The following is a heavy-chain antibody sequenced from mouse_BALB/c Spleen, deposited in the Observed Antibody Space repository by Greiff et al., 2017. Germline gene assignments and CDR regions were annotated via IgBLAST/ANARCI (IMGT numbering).Heavy chain of an antibody. CDR2: ISSGGGST. Sequence: EVKLVESGGGLVKPGGSLKLSCAASGFAFSSYDMSWVRQTPEKRLEWVAYISSGGGSTYYTDTVKGRFTISRDNAKNTLYLQMSSLKSEDTAMYYCARGYDYSFAYWGQGTLVTVSA. D-gene: IGHD2-4*01. CDR3: ARGYDYSFAY. J-gene: IGHJ3*01. V-gene: IGHV5-12-1*01. CDR1: GFAFSSYD.